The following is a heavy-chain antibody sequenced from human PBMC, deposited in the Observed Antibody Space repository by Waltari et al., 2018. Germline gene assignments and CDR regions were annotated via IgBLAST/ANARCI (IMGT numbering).Heavy chain of an antibody. CDR3: ARDTIVGVSQGPLAYFDS. Sequence: QVHLQESGPGLVKPSETLSLTCTVSGGPVQSFYWNWIRQSAGKGLEWIGRIYSSGRTNYKPSLRERVTMSVDVSKNQFSLRLSSVTAADTAVYFCARDTIVGVSQGPLAYFDSWGPGAQVTVSS. V-gene: IGHV4-4*07. D-gene: IGHD1-26*01. CDR2: IYSSGRT. CDR1: GGPVQSFY. J-gene: IGHJ4*02.